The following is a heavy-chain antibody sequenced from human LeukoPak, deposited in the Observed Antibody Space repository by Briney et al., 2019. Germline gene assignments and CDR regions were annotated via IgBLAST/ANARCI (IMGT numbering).Heavy chain of an antibody. D-gene: IGHD3-10*01. J-gene: IGHJ6*02. Sequence: SGGSLRLSCAASGFTFTSYAMTWVRQAPGKGLEWVSGISNSGSSTYYADSVKGRFTISRDNSRNTLYLQLSSLRAEDTAVYYCASTMVRGSYNMDVWGQGTTVTVSS. CDR1: GFTFTSYA. CDR3: ASTMVRGSYNMDV. CDR2: ISNSGSST. V-gene: IGHV3-23*01.